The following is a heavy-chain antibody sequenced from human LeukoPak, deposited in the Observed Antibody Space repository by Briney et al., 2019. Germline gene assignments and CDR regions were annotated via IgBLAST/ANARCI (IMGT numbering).Heavy chain of an antibody. CDR3: ARGRSTENFDY. J-gene: IGHJ4*02. D-gene: IGHD4-17*01. CDR1: RDTFTAYY. V-gene: IGHV1-2*02. CDR2: INSNTGAT. Sequence: ASLKVSCKASRDTFTAYYIHWVPQAPGQRLEWMGWINSNTGATHYAQKFQGRVTMTRDTSISTAYMELSRLRSDDTAVYYCARGRSTENFDYWGQGTLVTVSS.